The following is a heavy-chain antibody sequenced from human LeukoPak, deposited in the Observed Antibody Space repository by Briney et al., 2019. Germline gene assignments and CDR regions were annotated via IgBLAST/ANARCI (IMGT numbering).Heavy chain of an antibody. J-gene: IGHJ4*02. CDR3: ARTDTAMDPYYFDY. Sequence: ASVKVSCKASGGTFSSYAISWVRQAPGQGLEWMGRIIPILGIANYAQKFQGRVTITAGKSTSTAYMELSSLRSEDTAVYYCARTDTAMDPYYFDYWGQGTLVTVSS. V-gene: IGHV1-69*04. CDR2: IIPILGIA. CDR1: GGTFSSYA. D-gene: IGHD5-18*01.